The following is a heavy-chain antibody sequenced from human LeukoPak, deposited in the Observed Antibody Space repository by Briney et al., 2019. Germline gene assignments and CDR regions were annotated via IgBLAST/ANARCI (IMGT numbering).Heavy chain of an antibody. V-gene: IGHV3-30-3*01. J-gene: IGHJ4*02. CDR1: GLTFSSYA. Sequence: PGGSLRLSCAASGLTFSSYAMHWVRQAPGKGLEWVAVISYDGSNKYYADSVKGRFTISRDNSKNTLYLQMNSLRAEDTAVYYCARDKSSGWYLDYWGQGTLVTVSS. CDR3: ARDKSSGWYLDY. D-gene: IGHD6-19*01. CDR2: ISYDGSNK.